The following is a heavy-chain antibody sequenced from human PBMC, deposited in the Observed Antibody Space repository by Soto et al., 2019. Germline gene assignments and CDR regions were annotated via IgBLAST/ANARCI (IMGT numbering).Heavy chain of an antibody. CDR2: IYSSGST. D-gene: IGHD4-4*01. V-gene: IGHV4-59*08. J-gene: IGHJ4*02. CDR1: GDSISSYY. Sequence: QVQLQESGPGLVKPSETLSLTCTVSGDSISSYYWSWIRQPPGKGLEWIAYIYSSGSTDYNPSLRSRVTISLDTSKSQLSRQLSSVTAADTAVYYCARGGLRDYSISCFEVWGQGTLVTVSS. CDR3: ARGGLRDYSISCFEV.